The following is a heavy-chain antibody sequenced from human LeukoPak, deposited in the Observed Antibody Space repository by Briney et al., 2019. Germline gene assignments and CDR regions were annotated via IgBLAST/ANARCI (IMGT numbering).Heavy chain of an antibody. V-gene: IGHV3-23*03. CDR3: AKESGYYHY. CDR1: GFTFSSYA. J-gene: IGHJ4*02. Sequence: PGGSLRLSCAASGFTFSSYAMSWVRQAPGKGLEWVSIIYGGGDTSYADSVKGRFTISRDNSKNTVYLQMNSLRAEDTAVYYRAKESGYYHYWGQGTLVTVSS. CDR2: IYGGGDT. D-gene: IGHD3-3*01.